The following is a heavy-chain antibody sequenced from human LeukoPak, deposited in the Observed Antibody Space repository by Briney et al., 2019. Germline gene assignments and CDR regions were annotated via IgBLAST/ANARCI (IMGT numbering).Heavy chain of an antibody. CDR1: GYTFTGYY. D-gene: IGHD2-21*02. CDR2: INPNSGGT. Sequence: ASVKVSCKASGYTFTGYYMHWVRQAPGQGLEWMGWINPNSGGTNYAQKFQGRVTMTRDTSISTAYMELSRLRSDDTAVYYCARVTGIVVVTAIARYFDYWGQGTLVTVSS. J-gene: IGHJ4*02. V-gene: IGHV1-2*02. CDR3: ARVTGIVVVTAIARYFDY.